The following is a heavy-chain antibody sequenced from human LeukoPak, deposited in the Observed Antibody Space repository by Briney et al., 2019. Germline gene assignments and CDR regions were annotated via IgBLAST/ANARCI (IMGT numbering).Heavy chain of an antibody. J-gene: IGHJ4*02. D-gene: IGHD3-10*01. CDR2: IYYSGST. Sequence: PSETLSLTCTVSGYSISGGYYWGWIRQPPGKGLEWIGYIYYSGSTNYNPSLKSRVTISVDTSKNQFSLQLSSVTAADTAVYYCARGQGGSGSYAPYWGQGTLVTVSS. V-gene: IGHV4-61*08. CDR3: ARGQGGSGSYAPY. CDR1: GYSISGGYY.